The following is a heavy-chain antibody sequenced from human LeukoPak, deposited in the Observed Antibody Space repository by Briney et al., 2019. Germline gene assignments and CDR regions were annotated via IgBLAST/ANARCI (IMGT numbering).Heavy chain of an antibody. CDR1: GGSISSYY. V-gene: IGHV4-59*08. D-gene: IGHD2/OR15-2a*01. CDR2: ISYSGST. CDR3: ARGYYNSALGRFDY. Sequence: SETLSLTCTVFGGSISSYYWSWIRQPPGKGLEWIGYISYSGSTNYNPSLKSRVTISIDTSKNQFSLKLRSVTAADTAIYYCARGYYNSALGRFDYWGQGTLVTVSS. J-gene: IGHJ4*02.